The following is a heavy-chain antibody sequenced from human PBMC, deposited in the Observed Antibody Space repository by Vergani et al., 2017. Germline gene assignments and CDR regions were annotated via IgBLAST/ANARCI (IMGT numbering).Heavy chain of an antibody. CDR1: GYTFTSYG. Sequence: QVQLVQSGAEVKKPGASVKVSCKASGYTFTSYGISWVRQAPGQGLEWMGWISAYNGNTNYAQKLQGRVTMTTDTSTSTAYMELRSLRSDDTAVYYCARDEYSRMVRGARYNWFDPWGQGTLVTVSS. D-gene: IGHD3-10*01. CDR2: ISAYNGNT. CDR3: ARDEYSRMVRGARYNWFDP. V-gene: IGHV1-18*01. J-gene: IGHJ5*02.